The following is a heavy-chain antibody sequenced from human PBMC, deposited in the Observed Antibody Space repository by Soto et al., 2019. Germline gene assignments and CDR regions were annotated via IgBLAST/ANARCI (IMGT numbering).Heavy chain of an antibody. CDR3: ARQEDYGDLFVDP. Sequence: PSETLSLTCTVSGGSISSYYWSWIRQPPGKGLEWIGYIYYSGSTNYNPSLKSRVTISVDTSKNQFSLKLSSVTAADTAVYYCARQEDYGDLFVDPWGQGTLVTVSS. V-gene: IGHV4-59*08. D-gene: IGHD4-17*01. CDR1: GGSISSYY. CDR2: IYYSGST. J-gene: IGHJ5*02.